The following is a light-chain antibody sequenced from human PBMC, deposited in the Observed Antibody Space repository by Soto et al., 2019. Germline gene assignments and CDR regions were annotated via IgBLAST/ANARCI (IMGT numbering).Light chain of an antibody. Sequence: QSALTQPASVSGSPGQSITISCIGTSSNVGGNKYVSWYQQNPGKAPKLMICDVSNRPSGVSNRFSGSKSGNTASLTISGLQAEDEADYYCSALTGSTYVFGTGTKVTVL. V-gene: IGLV2-14*01. CDR3: SALTGSTYV. CDR2: DVS. J-gene: IGLJ1*01. CDR1: SSNVGGNKY.